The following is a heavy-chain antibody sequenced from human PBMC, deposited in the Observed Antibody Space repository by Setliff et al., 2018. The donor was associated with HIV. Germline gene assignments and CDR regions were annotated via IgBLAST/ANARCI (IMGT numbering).Heavy chain of an antibody. D-gene: IGHD3-22*01. CDR3: ARGRQDSYYDSTSYYWGDAFDI. J-gene: IGHJ3*02. CDR2: IYYSGDT. CDR1: GYSISSGYY. Sequence: PSETLSLTCAVSGYSISSGYYWSWIRQSPEKGLEWIGYIYYSGDTNYNPSLRSRVTISVDTSQNRFSLRLTSVTAADTGVYFCARGRQDSYYDSTSYYWGDAFDIWGQGTRVTVSS. V-gene: IGHV4-61*01.